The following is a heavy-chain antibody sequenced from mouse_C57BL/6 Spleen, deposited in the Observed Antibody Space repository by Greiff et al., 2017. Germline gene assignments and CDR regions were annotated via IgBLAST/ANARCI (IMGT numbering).Heavy chain of an antibody. D-gene: IGHD1-1*01. CDR1: GYTFTSYW. CDR3: ASYGSSYIYKNLDV. Sequence: QVQLQQPGAELVKPGASVKMSCKASGYTFTSYWITWVKQRPGQGLEWIGDIYPGSGSTNYNEKFKSKATLPVDTSSNTAYMQISSLTSEDSASYYCASYGSSYIYKNLDVWGTGTAVTVSS. J-gene: IGHJ1*03. V-gene: IGHV1-55*01. CDR2: IYPGSGST.